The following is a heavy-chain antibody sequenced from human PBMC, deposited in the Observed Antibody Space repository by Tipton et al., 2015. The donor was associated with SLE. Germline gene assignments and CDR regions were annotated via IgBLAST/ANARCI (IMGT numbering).Heavy chain of an antibody. CDR3: ARDGLGWGYYYYMDV. J-gene: IGHJ6*03. V-gene: IGHV4-59*01. Sequence: TLSLTCTVSGGSISTYYWSWIRQPPGRGLEWIGFIYYDGTANNNPSLKSRVTISIDTSKNQFSLKLSSVTAADTALYYCARDGLGWGYYYYMDVWGTGTTVTVSS. D-gene: IGHD5/OR15-5a*01. CDR1: GGSISTYY. CDR2: IYYDGTA.